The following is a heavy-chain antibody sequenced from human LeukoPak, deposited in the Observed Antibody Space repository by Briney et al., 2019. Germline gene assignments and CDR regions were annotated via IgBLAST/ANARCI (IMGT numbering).Heavy chain of an antibody. CDR1: GDTFISYA. J-gene: IGHJ4*02. Sequence: ASVKVSCKASGDTFISYAISWVRQAPGQRLEWMGWINAGNGNTKCSQKFQARVTITRDTSASTAYMELSSLRSEDTAVYYCARDPIGSRWPYYFDYWGQGTLVTVSS. D-gene: IGHD6-13*01. V-gene: IGHV1-3*01. CDR2: INAGNGNT. CDR3: ARDPIGSRWPYYFDY.